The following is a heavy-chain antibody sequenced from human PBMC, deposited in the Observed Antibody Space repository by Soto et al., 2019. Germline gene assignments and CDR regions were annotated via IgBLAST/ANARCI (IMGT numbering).Heavy chain of an antibody. D-gene: IGHD3-22*01. J-gene: IGHJ4*02. V-gene: IGHV3-48*01. CDR2: ISSSSSTI. Sequence: PGGSLRLSCAASGFTFSSYSMNWVRQAPGKGLEWVSYISSSSSTIYYADSVKGRFTISRDNAKNSLYLQMNSLRAEDTAVYYCARDWRDYYDSSGSLFDYWGQGTLVTVS. CDR3: ARDWRDYYDSSGSLFDY. CDR1: GFTFSSYS.